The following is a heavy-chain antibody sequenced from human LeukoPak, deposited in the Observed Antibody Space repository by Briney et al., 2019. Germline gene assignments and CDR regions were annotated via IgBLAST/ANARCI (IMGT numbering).Heavy chain of an antibody. CDR3: ASNSGGLGY. J-gene: IGHJ4*02. CDR1: GYTFTGYY. Sequence: GASVKVSCKASGYTFTGYYMHWVRQAPGQGLEWMGWINPNSGGTNYAQKFQGRVTLTKDTSVSTAYMELSSLRSEDTAVYYCASNSGGLGYWGQGTLVTVSS. CDR2: INPNSGGT. V-gene: IGHV1-2*02. D-gene: IGHD3-16*01.